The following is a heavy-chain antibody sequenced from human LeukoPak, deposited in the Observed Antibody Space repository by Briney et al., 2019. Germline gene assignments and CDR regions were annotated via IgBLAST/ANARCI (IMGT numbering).Heavy chain of an antibody. CDR3: ARVHDYYYYGMDV. Sequence: SETLSLTCTVSGGSISSYSWSWIRQPAGKGLEWIGRIYASGSTSYNPSLRSRVTMSEDTSKNQLSLKLRSLTAADTAVYYCARVHDYYYYGMDVWGQGTTVTVSS. CDR1: GGSISSYS. CDR2: IYASGST. J-gene: IGHJ6*02. V-gene: IGHV4-4*07.